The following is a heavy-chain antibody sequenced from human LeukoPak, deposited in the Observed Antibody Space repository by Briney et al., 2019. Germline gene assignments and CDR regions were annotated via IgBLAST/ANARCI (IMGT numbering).Heavy chain of an antibody. V-gene: IGHV4-38-2*02. CDR1: GYSISSGYY. CDR3: ARGLSSSSWYY. J-gene: IGHJ4*02. D-gene: IGHD6-13*01. CDR2: IYHSGRT. Sequence: PSETLSLTCTVSGYSISSGYYWGWIRQPPGKGLEWIGSIYHSGRTFYNPSLKSRVTISVDTSKNQFSLKLSSVTAADTAVYYCARGLSSSSWYYWGQGTLVTVSS.